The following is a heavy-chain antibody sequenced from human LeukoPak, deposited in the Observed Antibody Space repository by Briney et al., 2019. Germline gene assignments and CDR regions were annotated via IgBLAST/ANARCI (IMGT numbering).Heavy chain of an antibody. J-gene: IGHJ4*02. Sequence: SETLSLTCTVSGGSISSYYWSWIRQPPGKGLEWIGYIYYSGSTNYNPSLKSRVTISVDTSENQFSLKLSSVTAADTAVYYCASSPRYNWNYLYYFDYWGQGTLVTVSS. CDR1: GGSISSYY. CDR2: IYYSGST. D-gene: IGHD1-7*01. CDR3: ASSPRYNWNYLYYFDY. V-gene: IGHV4-59*01.